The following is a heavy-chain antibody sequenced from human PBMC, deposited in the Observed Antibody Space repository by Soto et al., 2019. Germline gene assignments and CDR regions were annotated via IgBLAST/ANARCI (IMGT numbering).Heavy chain of an antibody. Sequence: PSETLSLTCTVSGGSISSSSYYWGWIRQPPGKGLEWIGSIYYSGSTYYNPSLKSRVTISVDTSKNQFSLKLSSVTAADTAVYYCARIRGRDSSGYYPDYWGQGTRVTVSS. CDR3: ARIRGRDSSGYYPDY. V-gene: IGHV4-39*01. J-gene: IGHJ4*02. D-gene: IGHD3-22*01. CDR2: IYYSGST. CDR1: GGSISSSSYY.